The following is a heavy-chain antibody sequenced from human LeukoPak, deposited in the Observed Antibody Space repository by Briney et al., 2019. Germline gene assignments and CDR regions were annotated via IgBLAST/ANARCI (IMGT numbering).Heavy chain of an antibody. CDR1: GFTFSSYS. D-gene: IGHD4-17*01. Sequence: GGSLRLSCAASGFTFSSYSMNWVRQAPGKGLEWASSISSSSSYIYYADSVKGRFTISRDNAKNSLYLQMNSLRAEDTAVYYCASPRTDYDFDYWGQGTLVTVSS. CDR2: ISSSSSYI. CDR3: ASPRTDYDFDY. V-gene: IGHV3-21*01. J-gene: IGHJ4*02.